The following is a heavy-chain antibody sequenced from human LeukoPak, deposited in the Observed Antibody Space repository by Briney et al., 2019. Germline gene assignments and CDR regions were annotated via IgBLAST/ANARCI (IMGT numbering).Heavy chain of an antibody. D-gene: IGHD6-13*01. V-gene: IGHV3-66*01. CDR2: IYSGCST. J-gene: IGHJ6*03. Sequence: GGSLRLSCAASGFPVSSNYMSWVRQAPGKGLEWVSVIYSGCSTYYADSVKGRFTISRDNSKNTLYLQMNSLRAEDTAVYYCARVAVSSWSHIHYYYYMDVWGKGTTVTISS. CDR1: GFPVSSNY. CDR3: ARVAVSSWSHIHYYYYMDV.